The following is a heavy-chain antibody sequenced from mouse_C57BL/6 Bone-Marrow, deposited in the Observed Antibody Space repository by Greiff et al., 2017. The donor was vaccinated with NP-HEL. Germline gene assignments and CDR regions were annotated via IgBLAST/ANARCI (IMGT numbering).Heavy chain of an antibody. V-gene: IGHV3-6*01. CDR3: ARVAVYYFDY. D-gene: IGHD3-3*01. CDR1: GYSITSGYY. Sequence: EVKLVESGPGLVKPSQSLSLTCSVTGYSITSGYYWNWIRQFPGNKLEWMGYISYDGSNNYNPSLKNRISITRDTSKNQFFLKLNSVTTEDTATYYCARVAVYYFDYWGQGTTLTVSS. CDR2: ISYDGSN. J-gene: IGHJ2*01.